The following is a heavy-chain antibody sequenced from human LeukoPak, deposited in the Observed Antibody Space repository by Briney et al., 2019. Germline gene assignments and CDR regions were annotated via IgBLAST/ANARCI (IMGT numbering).Heavy chain of an antibody. CDR1: GGTFSSYA. D-gene: IGHD2-15*01. J-gene: IGHJ4*02. V-gene: IGHV1-69*04. CDR3: AREYCSGGSCYPGGGVDY. CDR2: IIPTLGIA. Sequence: SVKVSCKASGGTFSSYAISWVRQAPGQGLEWMGRIIPTLGIANYAQKFQGRVTITADKSTSTAYMELSSLRSEDTAVYYCAREYCSGGSCYPGGGVDYWGQGTLVTVSS.